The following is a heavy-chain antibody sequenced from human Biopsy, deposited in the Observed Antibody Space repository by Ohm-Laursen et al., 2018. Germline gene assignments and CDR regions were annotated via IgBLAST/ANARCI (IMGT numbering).Heavy chain of an antibody. CDR2: INQAGTT. V-gene: IGHV4-34*08. CDR3: GNEVHGRDY. Sequence: GTLSLTCAVFGKTFSDYQWSWIRQPPGKGLEWIGQINQAGTTNYNPPLKSRVSISADASKYEFSPRLTSVTAADTAVYLCGNEVHGRDYWGLGAQVTVSS. J-gene: IGHJ4*02. D-gene: IGHD2-15*01. CDR1: GKTFSDYQ.